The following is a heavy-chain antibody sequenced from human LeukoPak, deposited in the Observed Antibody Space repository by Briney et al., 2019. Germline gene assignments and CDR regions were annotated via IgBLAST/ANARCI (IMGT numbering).Heavy chain of an antibody. CDR3: ARAFS. CDR2: IREDGSEK. J-gene: IGHJ5*02. CDR1: GFTFSSQW. V-gene: IGHV3-7*01. D-gene: IGHD3-16*01. Sequence: GGSLRLSCAASGFTFSSQWMSWVRQAPGKGLEWVANIREDGSEKSYVDSVKGRFTISRDNAKNSLYLQMNSLRAEDTAVYYCARAFSWGQGTLVTVSS.